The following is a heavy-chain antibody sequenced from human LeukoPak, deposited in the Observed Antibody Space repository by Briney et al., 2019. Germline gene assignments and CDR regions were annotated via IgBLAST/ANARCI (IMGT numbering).Heavy chain of an antibody. CDR3: ARARPEGYFDY. CDR1: GFTFSIHW. J-gene: IGHJ4*02. V-gene: IGHV3-30*03. CDR2: ISYDGSNK. Sequence: PGGSLRLSCVASGFTFSIHWMTWVRQAPGKGLEWVAVISYDGSNKYYADSVKGRFTISRDSSKNTLYLQMNSLRAEDTAVYYCARARPEGYFDYWGQGTLVTVSS.